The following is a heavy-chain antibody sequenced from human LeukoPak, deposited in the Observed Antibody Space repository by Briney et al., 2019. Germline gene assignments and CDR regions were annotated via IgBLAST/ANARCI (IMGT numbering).Heavy chain of an antibody. J-gene: IGHJ4*02. CDR2: IYYSGST. CDR3: ARGGRNTPDYFDC. CDR1: GGSISSGGYY. Sequence: SETLSLTCTVSGGSISSGGYYWSWIRQHPGTGLEWIGYIYYSGSTFYNPSLKSRVTISVDTSKNQFSLKLSSVTAADTAVYYCARGGRNTPDYFDCWGQGTLVIVSS. V-gene: IGHV4-31*03. D-gene: IGHD1-14*01.